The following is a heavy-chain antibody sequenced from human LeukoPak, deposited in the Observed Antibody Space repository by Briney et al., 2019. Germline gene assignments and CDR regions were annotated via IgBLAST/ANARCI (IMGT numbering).Heavy chain of an antibody. CDR1: DYSISSGYY. CDR2: IYHSGST. V-gene: IGHV4-38-2*02. Sequence: PSETLSLTCTVSDYSISSGYYWGWIRQPPGKGLEWIGSIYHSGSTYYNPSLKSRVTISVDTSKNQFSLKLSSVTAADTAVYYCARDLSLVTGHFDYWGQGTLVTVSS. CDR3: ARDLSLVTGHFDY. J-gene: IGHJ4*02. D-gene: IGHD4-23*01.